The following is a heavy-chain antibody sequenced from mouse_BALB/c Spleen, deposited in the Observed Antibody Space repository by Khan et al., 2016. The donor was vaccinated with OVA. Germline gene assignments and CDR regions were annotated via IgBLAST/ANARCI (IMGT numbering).Heavy chain of an antibody. CDR1: GYKFTDYI. CDR3: ASGGYSVFAY. CDR2: IFPGSGTP. Sequence: QVQLKQSGPELVKPGASLKVSCKASGYKFTDYIIGWVKQSTRQGLEWIGDIFPGSGTPYYNEKFKDKATLTADKSSNTAYMQLSSLTSEDSAVYFGASGGYSVFAYWGQGTLVTVSA. J-gene: IGHJ3*01. V-gene: IGHV1-77*01. D-gene: IGHD2-14*01.